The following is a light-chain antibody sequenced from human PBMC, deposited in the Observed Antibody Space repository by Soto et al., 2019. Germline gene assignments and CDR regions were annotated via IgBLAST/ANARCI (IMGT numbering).Light chain of an antibody. J-gene: IGKJ2*01. CDR3: QQYNSYHPMYT. Sequence: DIQMTQSPSTLSASVGDRVTITCRASQSISSWLAWYQQKPGKAPKLLIYKASSLESGVPSRFSGSGSGTEFTLTISSLQPDDFATYYCQQYNSYHPMYTFGQGTKLEIK. CDR2: KAS. CDR1: QSISSW. V-gene: IGKV1-5*03.